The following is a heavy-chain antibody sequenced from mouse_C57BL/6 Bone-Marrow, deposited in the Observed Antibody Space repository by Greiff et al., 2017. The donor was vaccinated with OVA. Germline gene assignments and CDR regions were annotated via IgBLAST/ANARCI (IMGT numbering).Heavy chain of an antibody. CDR3: CVYYDYDHYAMDY. Sequence: VQLQQPGAELVRPGTSVKLSCKASGYTFTSYWMHWVKQRPGQGLEWIGVIDPSDSYTNYNQKFKGKATLTVDTSSSTAYMQLSSLTSEDSAVYYCCVYYDYDHYAMDYWGQGTSVTVSS. CDR1: GYTFTSYW. V-gene: IGHV1-59*01. CDR2: IDPSDSYT. J-gene: IGHJ4*01. D-gene: IGHD2-4*01.